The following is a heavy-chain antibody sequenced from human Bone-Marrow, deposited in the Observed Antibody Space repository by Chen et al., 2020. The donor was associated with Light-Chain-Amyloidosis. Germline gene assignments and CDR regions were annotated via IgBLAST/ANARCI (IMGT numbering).Heavy chain of an antibody. CDR2: IFSGGNT. CDR3: AGMDRSGYYHFQY. J-gene: IGHJ4*02. CDR1: GFTVSSNY. V-gene: IGHV3-53*02. Sequence: EVQLVETGGGLIQPGGSLRLSCAASGFTVSSNYLSWVRQAPGKGLEWVSVIFSGGNTYYADSVKGRFTISRDNSKNTLYLQMNSLRAEDTAVYYGAGMDRSGYYHFQYWGQGTLVTVSS. D-gene: IGHD3-22*01.